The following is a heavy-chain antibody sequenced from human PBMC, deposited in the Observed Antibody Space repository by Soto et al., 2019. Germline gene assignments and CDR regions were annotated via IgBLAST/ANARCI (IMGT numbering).Heavy chain of an antibody. J-gene: IGHJ4*02. CDR3: ARDFSGPMDY. Sequence: ASVKVSRKASGYTFTNYYMHWVRQAPGQGLEWMGIIYPSGGSTRNAQKFQGRVTMTRDTSTSTVYMELSSLRSEDTAVYYCARDFSGPMDYWGRGTLVTVSS. D-gene: IGHD3-10*01. V-gene: IGHV1-46*01. CDR1: GYTFTNYY. CDR2: IYPSGGST.